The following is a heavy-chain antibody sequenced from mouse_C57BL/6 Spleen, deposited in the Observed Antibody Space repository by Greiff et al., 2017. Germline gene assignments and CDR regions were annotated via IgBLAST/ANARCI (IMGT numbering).Heavy chain of an antibody. D-gene: IGHD2-4*01. Sequence: DVQLVESGGGLVKPGGSLKLSCAASGFTFSSYAMSWVRQTPEKRLEWVATISDGGSYTYYPDNVKGRFTISRDNAKNNLYLQMSHLKSEDTAMYYCARGGGYDYNWYFDVWGTGTTVTVSS. J-gene: IGHJ1*03. CDR2: ISDGGSYT. CDR3: ARGGGYDYNWYFDV. CDR1: GFTFSSYA. V-gene: IGHV5-4*01.